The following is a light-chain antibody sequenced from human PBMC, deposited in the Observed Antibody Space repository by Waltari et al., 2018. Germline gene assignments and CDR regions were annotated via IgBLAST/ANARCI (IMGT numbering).Light chain of an antibody. CDR2: EVN. V-gene: IGLV2-8*01. Sequence: QSALTQPPSATGSPGQSVTIACTGTSSDIGSSKDGTWYQQHPPKAPNLMIYEVNKRPSGVPDRFSGSKSGNTASLTVSGLQADDEADYYCSSYAGSSNLIFGGGTKLTVL. CDR1: SSDIGSSKD. J-gene: IGLJ2*01. CDR3: SSYAGSSNLI.